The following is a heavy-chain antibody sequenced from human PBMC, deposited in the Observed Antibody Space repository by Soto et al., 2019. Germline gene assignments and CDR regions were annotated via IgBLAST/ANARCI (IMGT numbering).Heavy chain of an antibody. J-gene: IGHJ4*02. CDR2: IYYSGRT. V-gene: IGHV4-39*01. Sequence: QLQLQESGPGLVKPSGTLSLTCTVSTASISSATFYWGWIRQPPGKGLEWIGSIYYSGRTYYNPSLMSRVSISVDTSKNQFSLKMNSVTATDTAVYYCARHGVAALQFDFWGQGTLVTVSS. CDR1: TASISSATFY. D-gene: IGHD6-25*01. CDR3: ARHGVAALQFDF.